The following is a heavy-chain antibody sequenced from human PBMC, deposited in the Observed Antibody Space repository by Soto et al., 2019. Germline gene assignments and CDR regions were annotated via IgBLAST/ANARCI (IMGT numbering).Heavy chain of an antibody. Sequence: PSETLSLTGTVSGGSISSSSYYWGWIRQPPGKGLEWIGSIYYSGSTYYNPSLKSRVTISVDTSKNQFSLKLSSVTAADTAVYYCATNYAYYYYYGMDVWGQGTTVTVSS. CDR1: GGSISSSSYY. J-gene: IGHJ6*02. CDR2: IYYSGST. D-gene: IGHD4-4*01. CDR3: ATNYAYYYYYGMDV. V-gene: IGHV4-39*01.